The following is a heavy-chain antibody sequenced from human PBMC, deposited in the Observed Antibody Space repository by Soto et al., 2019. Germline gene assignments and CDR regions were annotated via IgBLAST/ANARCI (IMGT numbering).Heavy chain of an antibody. D-gene: IGHD4-4*01. J-gene: IGHJ6*02. Sequence: SETLSLTCTVSGGSISSEDYCWWWIRQPPGKGLERIGYIYYSGSTYYNPSLKSRVTISVDTSKNQFSLKRSSVTAADTAVYYCARGRYATTVSDYYYYALDVWGQGTTVTVSS. CDR1: GGSISSEDYC. V-gene: IGHV4-30-4*01. CDR3: ARGRYATTVSDYYYYALDV. CDR2: IYYSGST.